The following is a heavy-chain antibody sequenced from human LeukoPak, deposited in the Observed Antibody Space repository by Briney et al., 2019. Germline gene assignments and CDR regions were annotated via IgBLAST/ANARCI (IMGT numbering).Heavy chain of an antibody. CDR2: ISSSSSYI. D-gene: IGHD2-15*01. Sequence: KTGGSLRLSCAASGFTFSSYSMNWVRQAPGKGLEWVSSISSSSSYIYYADSVKDRFTISRDNAKNSLYLQMNSLRAEDTAAYYCARAHTPIVVVVATDYWGQGTLVTVSS. V-gene: IGHV3-21*01. J-gene: IGHJ4*02. CDR1: GFTFSSYS. CDR3: ARAHTPIVVVVATDY.